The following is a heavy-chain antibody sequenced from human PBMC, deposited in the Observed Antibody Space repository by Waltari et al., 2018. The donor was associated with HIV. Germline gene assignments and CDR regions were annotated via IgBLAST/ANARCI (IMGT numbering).Heavy chain of an antibody. D-gene: IGHD6-6*01. Sequence: QVQLQESGPGLVKPSETPSLTCTVSGGSISSYYWSCIRQPPGQGLEWIWYIYYSGSTNYTPSLKSRVTISVDTSKNQFSLKLSSVTAADTAVYYCARAGKQLEEVFPTYYFDYWGQGTLVTVSS. V-gene: IGHV4-59*01. CDR1: GGSISSYY. CDR3: ARAGKQLEEVFPTYYFDY. J-gene: IGHJ4*02. CDR2: IYYSGST.